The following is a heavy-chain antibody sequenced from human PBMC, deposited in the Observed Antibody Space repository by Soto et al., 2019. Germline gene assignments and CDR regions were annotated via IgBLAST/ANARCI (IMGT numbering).Heavy chain of an antibody. CDR1: GFTFSSYG. Sequence: GGSLRLSCAASGFTFSSYGMHWVRQAPGKGLEWVAVISYDGSNKYYADSVKGRFTISRDNSKNTLYVQMNSLRAEDTAVYYCANGGDGYNNYYYYGMDVWGQGTTVT. V-gene: IGHV3-30*18. CDR3: ANGGDGYNNYYYYGMDV. CDR2: ISYDGSNK. J-gene: IGHJ6*02. D-gene: IGHD3-16*01.